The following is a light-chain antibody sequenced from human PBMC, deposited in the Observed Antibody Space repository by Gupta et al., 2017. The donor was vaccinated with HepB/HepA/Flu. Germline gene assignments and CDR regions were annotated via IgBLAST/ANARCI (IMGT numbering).Light chain of an antibody. CDR3: SSYTSTSTVV. CDR2: DVS. V-gene: IGLV2-14*01. Sequence: ALGLPRCVPGDRGQSTTSSCPGTSSDVGSYDFVAWYQQHPGKAPKLMIYDVSNRPSGVSNRFSGSKSGYTASLTISGLQSEDEADYYCSSYTSTSTVVFGGGTKLTVL. CDR1: SSDVGSYDF. J-gene: IGLJ2*01.